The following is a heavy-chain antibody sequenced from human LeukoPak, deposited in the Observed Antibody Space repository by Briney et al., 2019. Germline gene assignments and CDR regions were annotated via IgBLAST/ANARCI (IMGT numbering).Heavy chain of an antibody. CDR1: GFTFSSYA. J-gene: IGHJ5*02. CDR3: AREGYCSGGSCYSGWFDP. D-gene: IGHD2-15*01. CDR2: ISGSGGST. V-gene: IGHV3-23*01. Sequence: GGSLRLSCAASGFTFSSYAMSWVRQAPGKGLEWVSAISGSGGSTYYADSVKGRFTISRDNSKNTQYLQMNSLRAEDTAVYYCAREGYCSGGSCYSGWFDPWGQGTLVTVSS.